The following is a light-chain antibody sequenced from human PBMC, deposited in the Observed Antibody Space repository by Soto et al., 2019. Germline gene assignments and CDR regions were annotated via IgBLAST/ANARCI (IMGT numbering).Light chain of an antibody. CDR1: RSVNRN. CDR3: QHYNNWQWT. V-gene: IGKV3-15*01. CDR2: GAS. J-gene: IGKJ1*01. Sequence: ETVMTQSPATLSVSPGERSALACWASRSVNRNLACYQQKLGQTPRVLIYGASTRATGIPARFSGSGSETEFILTISSLQSEDSATYYCQHYNNWQWTFGQGTKVDI.